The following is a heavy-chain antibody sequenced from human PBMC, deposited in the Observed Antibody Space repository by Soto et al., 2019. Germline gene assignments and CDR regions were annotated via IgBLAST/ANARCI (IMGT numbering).Heavy chain of an antibody. CDR1: GGSFSGYY. J-gene: IGHJ5*02. Sequence: SETLSLTCAVYGGSFSGYYWSWIRQPPGEGLEWIGETNHSGSTNYNPSLKSRVTISVDTSKNQFSLKLSSVTAADTAVYYCARGGNTAMVYNWFDPWGQGTLVTVAS. D-gene: IGHD5-18*01. V-gene: IGHV4-34*01. CDR3: ARGGNTAMVYNWFDP. CDR2: TNHSGST.